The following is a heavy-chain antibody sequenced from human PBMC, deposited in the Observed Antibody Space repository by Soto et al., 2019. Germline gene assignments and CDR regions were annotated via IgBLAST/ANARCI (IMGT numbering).Heavy chain of an antibody. CDR2: IAGVDI. D-gene: IGHD1-20*01. J-gene: IGHJ3*01. Sequence: PVGSLRLSCAGNCLTMSTYAMSWVRQAPGKGLEWVSTIAGVDIFYADSVQGRFTISIDNSKNLLFLQMSSLTADDTATYYCAKDHFKGNGIYDGFDVWGQGTTVTVSS. V-gene: IGHV3-23*01. CDR3: AKDHFKGNGIYDGFDV. CDR1: CLTMSTYA.